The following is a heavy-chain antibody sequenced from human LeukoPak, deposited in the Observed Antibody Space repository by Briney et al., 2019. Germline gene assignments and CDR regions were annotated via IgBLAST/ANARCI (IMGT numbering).Heavy chain of an antibody. CDR3: ARAYSGSYNDYYYGMDV. CDR1: GYTFTSYG. Sequence: ASVKVSCKASGYTFTSYGISWVRQAPGQGLEWMGWISAYNGNTNYAQKLQGRVTMTTDTSTSTAYMELSSLRSEDTAVYYCARAYSGSYNDYYYGMDVWGQGTTVTVSS. V-gene: IGHV1-18*01. D-gene: IGHD1-26*01. CDR2: ISAYNGNT. J-gene: IGHJ6*02.